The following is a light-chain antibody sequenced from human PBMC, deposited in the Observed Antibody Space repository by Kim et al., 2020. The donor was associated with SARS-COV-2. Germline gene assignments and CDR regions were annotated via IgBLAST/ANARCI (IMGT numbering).Light chain of an antibody. CDR2: GKN. CDR1: SLRRYY. J-gene: IGLJ1*01. Sequence: ALGQTVRITCQGDSLRRYYASWYQQKPGQAPVFVIYGKNNRPSGIPDRFSGSSSGNTASMTITGAQAEDEADYYCNSRDSSGNSYVFGTGTKVTVL. CDR3: NSRDSSGNSYV. V-gene: IGLV3-19*01.